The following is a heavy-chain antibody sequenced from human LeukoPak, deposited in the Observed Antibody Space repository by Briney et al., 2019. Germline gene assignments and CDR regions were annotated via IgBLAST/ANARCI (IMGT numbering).Heavy chain of an antibody. CDR1: GGSISSGDYS. V-gene: IGHV4-39*07. Sequence: PSETLSLTCTVSGGSISSGDYSWSWIRQPPGKGLEWIGEINHSGSTNYNPSLKSRVTISVDTSKNQFSLKLSSVTAADTAVYYCASYLSVAGTTYGYWGQGTLVTVSS. CDR3: ASYLSVAGTTYGY. J-gene: IGHJ4*02. CDR2: INHSGST. D-gene: IGHD6-19*01.